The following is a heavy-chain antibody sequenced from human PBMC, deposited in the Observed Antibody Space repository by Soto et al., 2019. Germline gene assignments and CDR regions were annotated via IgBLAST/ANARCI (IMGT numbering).Heavy chain of an antibody. CDR3: ARAVVATIMVIDY. D-gene: IGHD5-12*01. J-gene: IGHJ4*02. V-gene: IGHV4-59*01. Sequence: QVQLQESGPGLVKPSETLSLTCTVSGGSISSYYWSWIRQPPGKGLEWIGYIYYSGSTNYNPSLKSRVTISVDTSKNQFSLKLSSVTAADTAVYYCARAVVATIMVIDYWGQGTLVTVSS. CDR1: GGSISSYY. CDR2: IYYSGST.